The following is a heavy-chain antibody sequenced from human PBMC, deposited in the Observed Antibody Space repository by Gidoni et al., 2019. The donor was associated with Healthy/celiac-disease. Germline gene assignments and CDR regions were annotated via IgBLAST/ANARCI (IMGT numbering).Heavy chain of an antibody. V-gene: IGHV3-21*01. Sequence: EVQLVESGGGLVQPVGSLRLSGAASGFPLSRYSMNWVRQAPGKGLEWASSISSSSSYIYYAESVKGRFTISRDNAKNSLYLQMNSLRAEDTAVYYCARGSDGYNGRDYFVYWGQGTLVTVSS. CDR2: ISSSSSYI. CDR1: GFPLSRYS. D-gene: IGHD5-12*01. CDR3: ARGSDGYNGRDYFVY. J-gene: IGHJ4*02.